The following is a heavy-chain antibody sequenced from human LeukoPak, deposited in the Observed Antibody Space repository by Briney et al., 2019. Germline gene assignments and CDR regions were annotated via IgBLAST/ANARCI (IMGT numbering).Heavy chain of an antibody. D-gene: IGHD6-6*01. CDR1: GGSISSHY. V-gene: IGHV4-59*08. CDR2: IYYSGTT. CDR3: ARQADDSSSSLVYFDY. Sequence: KPSETLSLTCAVSGGSISSHYWSWIRQPPGKGLEWIGSIYYSGTTKYNPSLKSRVTISADTSKNQFSLKLSSVTAADTAVYYCARQADDSSSSLVYFDYWGQGTLVTVSS. J-gene: IGHJ4*02.